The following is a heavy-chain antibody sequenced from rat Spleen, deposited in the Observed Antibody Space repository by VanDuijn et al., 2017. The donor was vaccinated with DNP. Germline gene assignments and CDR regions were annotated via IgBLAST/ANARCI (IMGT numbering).Heavy chain of an antibody. CDR3: ARPNYGGYEGWFAY. V-gene: IGHV5S23*01. CDR1: GFTFSYYG. D-gene: IGHD1-11*01. Sequence: EVQLVESGGGLVQPGRSLKLSCAASGFTFSYYGMAWVRQAPNKGLEWVAAISPSGGRSYYRDSVKGRFTVSRDNTKSSLYLQMDSLRSEDTATYYCARPNYGGYEGWFAYWGQGTLVTVSS. CDR2: ISPSGGRS. J-gene: IGHJ3*01.